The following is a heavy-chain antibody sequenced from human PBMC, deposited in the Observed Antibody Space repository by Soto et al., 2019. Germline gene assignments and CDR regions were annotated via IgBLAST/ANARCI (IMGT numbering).Heavy chain of an antibody. Sequence: ASVKVSCKASGFTFTSSAMQWVRQARGQRLEWIGWIVVGSGNTNYAQKFQERVTITRDMSTSTAYMELSSLRSEDTAVYYCAAEGTVTTGMDVWGQGTTVTVSS. V-gene: IGHV1-58*02. CDR2: IVVGSGNT. J-gene: IGHJ6*02. CDR3: AAEGTVTTGMDV. CDR1: GFTFTSSA. D-gene: IGHD4-17*01.